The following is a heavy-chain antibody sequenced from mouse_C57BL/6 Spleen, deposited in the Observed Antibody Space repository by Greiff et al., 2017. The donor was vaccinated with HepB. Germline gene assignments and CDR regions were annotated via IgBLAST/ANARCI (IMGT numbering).Heavy chain of an antibody. J-gene: IGHJ2*01. CDR3: ARTGYGNFGC. D-gene: IGHD3-1*01. Sequence: QVQLQQPGAELVKPGASVKLSCKASGYTFTSYWMQWVKQRPGQGLEWIGEIDPSDSYTNYNQKFKGKATLTVDTSSSTAYMQLSSLTSEDSAVYYCARTGYGNFGCWGQGTTRTVSS. CDR2: IDPSDSYT. CDR1: GYTFTSYW. V-gene: IGHV1-50*01.